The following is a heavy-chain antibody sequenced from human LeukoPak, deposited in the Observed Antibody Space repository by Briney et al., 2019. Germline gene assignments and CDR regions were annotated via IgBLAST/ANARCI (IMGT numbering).Heavy chain of an antibody. CDR3: ARDRMVYTY. CDR2: ISDSGRSS. Sequence: GRSLRLSCAASGFTFSNYAMSWVRQAPGKGLEWVSAISDSGRSSYYADSVKGRSTISRDNSKNTLYLQMNSLRAEETAVYYCARDRMVYTYWGQGTLVTVSS. V-gene: IGHV3-23*01. J-gene: IGHJ4*02. D-gene: IGHD3-10*01. CDR1: GFTFSNYA.